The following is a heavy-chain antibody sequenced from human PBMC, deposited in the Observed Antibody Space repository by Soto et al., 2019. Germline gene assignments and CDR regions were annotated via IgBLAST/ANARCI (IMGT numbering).Heavy chain of an antibody. CDR2: INHSGST. Sequence: SETLSLTCAVYGGSFSGYYWSWIRQPPGKGLEWIGKINHSGSTNYNPSLKSRVTISVDTSKNQFSLKLSSVTAADTAVYYCARGHTDIVVVPAPFYFDYWGQGTLVTVSS. CDR1: GGSFSGYY. CDR3: ARGHTDIVVVPAPFYFDY. V-gene: IGHV4-34*01. J-gene: IGHJ4*02. D-gene: IGHD2-2*01.